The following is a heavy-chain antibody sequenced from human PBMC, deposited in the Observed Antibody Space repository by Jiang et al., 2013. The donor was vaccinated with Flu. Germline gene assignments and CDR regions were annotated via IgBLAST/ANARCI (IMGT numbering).Heavy chain of an antibody. Sequence: SGAEVKMPGASVKISCKTSGYSFTPYSMHWVRQAPGQRLEWLGWLDTGSANRKYSQKFQGRVTMTRDTSTSTVYMELSSLRSEDTAVYYCARDISSSWDFNWFDPWGQGTLVTVSS. CDR3: ARDISSSWDFNWFDP. CDR1: GYSFTPYS. D-gene: IGHD6-13*01. CDR2: LDTGSANR. J-gene: IGHJ5*02. V-gene: IGHV1-3*04.